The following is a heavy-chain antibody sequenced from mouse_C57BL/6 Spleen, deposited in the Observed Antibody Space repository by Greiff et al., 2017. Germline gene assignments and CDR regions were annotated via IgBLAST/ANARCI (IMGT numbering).Heavy chain of an antibody. Sequence: EVQRVESEGGLVQPGSSMKLSCTASGFTFSDYYMAWVRQVPEKGLEWVANINYDGSSTYYLDSLKSRFIISRDNAKNILYLQMSSLKSEDTATYYCARGIYYGSSSYYYAMDYWGQGTSVTVSS. CDR1: GFTFSDYY. D-gene: IGHD1-1*01. V-gene: IGHV5-16*01. CDR3: ARGIYYGSSSYYYAMDY. CDR2: INYDGSST. J-gene: IGHJ4*01.